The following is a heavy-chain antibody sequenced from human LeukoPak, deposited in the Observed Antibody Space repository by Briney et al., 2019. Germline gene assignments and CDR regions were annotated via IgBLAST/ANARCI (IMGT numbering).Heavy chain of an antibody. CDR3: ARRGPYCGGDCYTYWYFDL. D-gene: IGHD2-21*02. CDR1: GGSFSGYY. CDR2: INHSGST. V-gene: IGHV4-34*01. J-gene: IGHJ2*01. Sequence: PSETLSLTCAVYGGSFSGYYWSWIRQPPGKGLEWIGEINHSGSTNYNPSLKSRVTISVDTSKNQFSLKLSSVTAADTAVYYCARRGPYCGGDCYTYWYFDLWGRGTLVTVSS.